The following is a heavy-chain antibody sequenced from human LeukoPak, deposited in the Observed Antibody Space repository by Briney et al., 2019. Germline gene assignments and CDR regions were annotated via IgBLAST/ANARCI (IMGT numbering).Heavy chain of an antibody. CDR1: GFTFTSYA. Sequence: GGSLRLSCAASGFTFTSYAMLWVRQPPGKGLEYVASISSHGGNTYYATSVKDRFTISRDDSKKTVFLEMGSLRAEDMAVYYCAREYCAGGSCSSDYFYYHMDVWGKGTTVTVSS. J-gene: IGHJ6*03. D-gene: IGHD2-15*01. CDR2: ISSHGGNT. CDR3: AREYCAGGSCSSDYFYYHMDV. V-gene: IGHV3-64*01.